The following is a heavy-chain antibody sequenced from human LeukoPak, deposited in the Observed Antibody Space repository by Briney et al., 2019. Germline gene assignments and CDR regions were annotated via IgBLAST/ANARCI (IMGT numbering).Heavy chain of an antibody. CDR3: AREGEDCSSTSCYRWFDP. D-gene: IGHD2-2*01. CDR1: GGSISSGSYC. V-gene: IGHV4-61*02. CDR2: IYTSGST. J-gene: IGHJ5*02. Sequence: SETLSLTCTVSGGSISSGSYCWSWIRQPAGKGLEWIGRIYTSGSTNYNPSLKSRVTISVDTSKNQFSLKLSSVTAADTAVYYCAREGEDCSSTSCYRWFDPWGQGTLVTVSS.